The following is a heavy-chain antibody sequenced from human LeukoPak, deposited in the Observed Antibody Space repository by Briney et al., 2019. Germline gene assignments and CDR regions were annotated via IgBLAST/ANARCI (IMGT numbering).Heavy chain of an antibody. D-gene: IGHD1-26*01. CDR3: VGRPYYYYGMDV. Sequence: GGSLRLSCAASGFTVNSNSMSWVRQATGKGLECVAAIYSGDSTYYPDSVKGRFSISRDNSKNTLYLQMSSLRAEDTAIYYCVGRPYYYYGMDVWGQGTTATVS. J-gene: IGHJ6*02. CDR2: IYSGDST. V-gene: IGHV3-53*01. CDR1: GFTVNSNS.